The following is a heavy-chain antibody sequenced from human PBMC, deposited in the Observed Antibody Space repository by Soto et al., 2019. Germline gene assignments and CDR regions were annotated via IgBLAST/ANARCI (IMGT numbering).Heavy chain of an antibody. CDR2: IIPILGIA. V-gene: IGHV1-69*02. CDR1: GGIESRS. CDR3: ARTIINQGAFDI. D-gene: IGHD3-9*01. J-gene: IGHJ3*02. Sequence: GGIESRSICSACHYPGQGLEWMGRIIPILGIANYAQKFQGRVTITADKSTSTAYMELSSLRSEDTAVYYCARTIINQGAFDIWGQGTMVTVSS.